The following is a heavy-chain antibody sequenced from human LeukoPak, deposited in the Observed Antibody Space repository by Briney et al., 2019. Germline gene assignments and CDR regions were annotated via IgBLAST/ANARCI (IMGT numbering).Heavy chain of an antibody. D-gene: IGHD6-19*01. Sequence: ASVKVSCKASGYTFTGYYMHWVRQAPGQGLEWMGWIDPNSGGTNYAQKVQGRVTMTTDTSTSTAYMELRSLRSDDTAVYYCARGLQENLAWLTAFSAFDIWGQGTMVTVSS. CDR2: IDPNSGGT. CDR3: ARGLQENLAWLTAFSAFDI. J-gene: IGHJ3*02. CDR1: GYTFTGYY. V-gene: IGHV1-2*02.